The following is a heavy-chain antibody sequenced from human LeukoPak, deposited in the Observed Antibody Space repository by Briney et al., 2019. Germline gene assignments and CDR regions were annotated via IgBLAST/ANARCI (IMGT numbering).Heavy chain of an antibody. CDR2: ISYDGSNK. CDR3: ASEIIFGSFDY. Sequence: GGSLRLSSAASGFTFSSYAMHWVRQAPGKGLEWVAVISYDGSNKYYADSVKGRFTISRDNSKNTLYLQMNSLRAEDTAVYYCASEIIFGSFDYWGQGTLVTVSS. J-gene: IGHJ4*02. V-gene: IGHV3-30*04. CDR1: GFTFSSYA. D-gene: IGHD3-3*01.